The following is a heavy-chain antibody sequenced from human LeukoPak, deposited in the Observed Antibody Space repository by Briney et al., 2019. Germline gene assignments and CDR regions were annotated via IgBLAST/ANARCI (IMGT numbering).Heavy chain of an antibody. V-gene: IGHV4-39*01. J-gene: IGHJ4*02. CDR1: GPSISGSGYY. CDR3: AKSGGYGLIDY. CDR2: IYYTGNI. D-gene: IGHD1-26*01. Sequence: SETLSLTCAVSGPSISGSGYYLGWIRQPPGEVLEWIGNIYYTGNIYYNASLQSRVTISIDTSKNQFSLRLNSVTAADTAMYYCAKSGGYGLIDYWGQGTLVTVSS.